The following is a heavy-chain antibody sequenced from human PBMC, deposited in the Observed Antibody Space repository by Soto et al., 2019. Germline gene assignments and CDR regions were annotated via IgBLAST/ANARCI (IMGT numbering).Heavy chain of an antibody. CDR2: ISRSSSNI. V-gene: IGHV3-21*01. J-gene: IGHJ6*02. CDR3: ARDLKVAGANSYYYYGMDV. D-gene: IGHD6-19*01. Sequence: PGGSLRLSCAASGFTFSNYSMNWVRQAPGKGLEWVSSISRSSSNIYYADSVKGRFTISRDNAKNALYLHMNSLRAGDTAVYYCARDLKVAGANSYYYYGMDVWRQGTTVTVSS. CDR1: GFTFSNYS.